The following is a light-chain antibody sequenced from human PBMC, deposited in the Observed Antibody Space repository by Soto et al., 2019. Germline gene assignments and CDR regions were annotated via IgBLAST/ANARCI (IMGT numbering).Light chain of an antibody. V-gene: IGKV1-12*01. CDR3: LQVKNFPRT. CDR2: AAS. J-gene: IGKJ1*01. CDR1: QDINNR. Sequence: DIQMTQAPSSVSASVGDRVTITCRASQDINNRVAWFQQRPGRAPKYLIQAASILQSGFPSRFSATGSGTDFTLTIDSLQPEDFATYYCLQVKNFPRTFDQGTKLEIK.